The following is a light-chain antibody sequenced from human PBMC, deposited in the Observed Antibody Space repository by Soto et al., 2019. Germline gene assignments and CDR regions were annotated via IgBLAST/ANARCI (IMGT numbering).Light chain of an antibody. V-gene: IGLV2-23*02. CDR2: EVS. Sequence: QSALTQPASVSGSPGQSITFSCTGTNSDVGSSNLVSWYQQHPGKAPKLLIYEVSKRPSGVSNRFSGSKSGNTASLTISGLQAEDEADYYCCSYAGSSTHVFGTGTKVTVL. CDR1: NSDVGSSNL. J-gene: IGLJ1*01. CDR3: CSYAGSSTHV.